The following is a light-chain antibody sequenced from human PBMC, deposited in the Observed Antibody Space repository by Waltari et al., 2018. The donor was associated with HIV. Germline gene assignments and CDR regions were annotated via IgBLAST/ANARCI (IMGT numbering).Light chain of an antibody. CDR1: SNDVGGYKY. CDR2: EVS. V-gene: IGLV2-14*01. Sequence: LTQPASVSGSPGQSITISCTGTSNDVGGYKYVSWYQQHPGKAPKVVIYEVSNRPSGVSNRFSGSKSGNTASLTISGLQPEDEADYYCSSYASTSTRVFGGGTKLTVL. J-gene: IGLJ3*02. CDR3: SSYASTSTRV.